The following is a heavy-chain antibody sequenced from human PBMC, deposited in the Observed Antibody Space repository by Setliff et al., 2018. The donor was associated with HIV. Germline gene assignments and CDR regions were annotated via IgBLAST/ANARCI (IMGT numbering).Heavy chain of an antibody. CDR1: GFTFSTFW. CDR2: ISSSSSYM. D-gene: IGHD2-15*01. CDR3: ARHARGSGGGCYCLLDS. Sequence: GGSLRLSCVASGFTFSTFWMNWVRQAPGQGLEWVSSISSSSSYMYYADSVKGRFTISRDNAKRSLYLRLNSVIDADTALYSCARHARGSGGGCYCLLDSWGQGILVTVSS. J-gene: IGHJ4*02. V-gene: IGHV3-21*01.